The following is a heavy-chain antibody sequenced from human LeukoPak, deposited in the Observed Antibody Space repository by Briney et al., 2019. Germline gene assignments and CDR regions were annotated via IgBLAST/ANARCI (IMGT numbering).Heavy chain of an antibody. D-gene: IGHD1-14*01. CDR1: GYTFTSYG. Sequence: ASVKVSCKASGYTFTSYGISWVPQAPGQGLEWMGWISAYNGNTNYAQKLQGRVTMTTDTSTSTAYMELRSLRSDDTAVYYCASSETDYYYYYYVDVWGKGTTVTVSS. CDR3: ASSETDYYYYYYVDV. V-gene: IGHV1-18*01. J-gene: IGHJ6*03. CDR2: ISAYNGNT.